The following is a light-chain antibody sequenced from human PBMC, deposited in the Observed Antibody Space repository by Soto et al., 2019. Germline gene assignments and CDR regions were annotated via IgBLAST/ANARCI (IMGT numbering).Light chain of an antibody. CDR1: SGDIGSYNR. CDR2: DVT. J-gene: IGLJ1*01. V-gene: IGLV2-14*03. CDR3: SSYPNINTRACV. Sequence: SVLTQAASVPGSPEESITVSCTGASGDIGSYNRVFWYQQHPGKAPKLIIYDVTDRTSGVSIRFSGSKSGNTASLTISGIQAEDEAGYYCSSYPNINTRACVFGTGTKVTVL.